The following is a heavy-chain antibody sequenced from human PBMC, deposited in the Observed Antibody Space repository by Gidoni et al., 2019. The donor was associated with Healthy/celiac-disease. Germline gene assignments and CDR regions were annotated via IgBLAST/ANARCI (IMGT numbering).Heavy chain of an antibody. V-gene: IGHV3-30-3*01. CDR1: GFPFSSYA. Sequence: QVQLVESGGGVVQPGRSLRLSCAASGFPFSSYAMHWVRQAPGKGLEWVAVISYDGSNKYYADSVKGRFTISRDNSKNTLYLQMNSLRAEDTAVYYCARVADRGYCYGCFDYWGQGTLVTVSS. CDR3: ARVADRGYCYGCFDY. D-gene: IGHD5-18*01. J-gene: IGHJ4*02. CDR2: ISYDGSNK.